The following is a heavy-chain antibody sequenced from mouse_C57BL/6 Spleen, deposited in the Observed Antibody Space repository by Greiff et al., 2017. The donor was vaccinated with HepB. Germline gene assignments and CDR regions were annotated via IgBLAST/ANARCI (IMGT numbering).Heavy chain of an antibody. Sequence: EVKLQESGGGLVKPGGSLKLSCAASGFTFSDYGMHWVRQAPEKGLEWVAYISSGSSTIYYADTVKGRFTISRDNAKNTLFLQMTSLRSEDTAMYYCARGTGPFAYWGQGTLVTVSA. D-gene: IGHD4-1*01. CDR1: GFTFSDYG. V-gene: IGHV5-17*01. CDR3: ARGTGPFAY. CDR2: ISSGSSTI. J-gene: IGHJ3*01.